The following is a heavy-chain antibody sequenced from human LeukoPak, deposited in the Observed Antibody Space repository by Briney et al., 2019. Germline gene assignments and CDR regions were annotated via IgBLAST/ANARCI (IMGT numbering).Heavy chain of an antibody. CDR3: ARGRLLWSQTGYYYMDV. J-gene: IGHJ6*03. CDR2: INHSGST. CDR1: GGSCSGYY. D-gene: IGHD3-10*01. V-gene: IGHV4-34*01. Sequence: SETLSLTCAVYGGSCSGYYWSWIRQPPGKGLERIGEINHSGSTNYNPSLKSRVTISVDTSKNQFSLKLSSVTAADTAVYYCARGRLLWSQTGYYYMDVWGKGTTVSVSS.